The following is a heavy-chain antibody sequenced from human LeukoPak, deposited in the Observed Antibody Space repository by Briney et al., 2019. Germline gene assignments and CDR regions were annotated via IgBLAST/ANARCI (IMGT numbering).Heavy chain of an antibody. J-gene: IGHJ4*02. CDR3: ARTGDCSSTSCYSLDY. CDR2: IYPGDSDT. Sequence: GESLKISCKGSGYSFTSYWIGWVRQMPGKGLKWMGIIYPGDSDTRYSPSFQGQVTISADKSISTAYLQWSSLKASDTAMYYCARTGDCSSTSCYSLDYWGQGTLVTVSS. D-gene: IGHD2-2*02. V-gene: IGHV5-51*01. CDR1: GYSFTSYW.